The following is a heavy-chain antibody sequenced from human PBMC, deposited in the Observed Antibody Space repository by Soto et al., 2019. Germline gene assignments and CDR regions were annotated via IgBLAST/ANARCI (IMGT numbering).Heavy chain of an antibody. CDR1: GFTFDDYA. D-gene: IGHD4-17*01. V-gene: IGHV3-9*01. Sequence: ESGGGLVQPGRSLRLSCAASGFTFDDYAMHWVRQAPGKGLEWVSGISWNSGSIGYADSVKGRFTISRDNAKNSLYLQMNSLRAEDTALYYCAKDKTTVTTYDAFDIWGQGTMVTVSS. CDR2: ISWNSGSI. J-gene: IGHJ3*02. CDR3: AKDKTTVTTYDAFDI.